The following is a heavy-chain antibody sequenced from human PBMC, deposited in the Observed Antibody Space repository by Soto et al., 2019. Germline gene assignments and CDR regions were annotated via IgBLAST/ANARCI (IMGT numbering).Heavy chain of an antibody. CDR2: LKSKTNGGTA. D-gene: IGHD2-15*01. Sequence: EVQLVESGGGLVKPGASLRLSCTASGLTLTDAWMKWVRQAPGKGLEWVGRLKSKTNGGTADYAAPVRGRFTILRDDSKTILYLQMNSLKPEDTAVYYCAYSGDSGAVHFDSGGQGTLVTVSS. J-gene: IGHJ4*02. CDR3: AYSGDSGAVHFDS. CDR1: GLTLTDAW. V-gene: IGHV3-15*07.